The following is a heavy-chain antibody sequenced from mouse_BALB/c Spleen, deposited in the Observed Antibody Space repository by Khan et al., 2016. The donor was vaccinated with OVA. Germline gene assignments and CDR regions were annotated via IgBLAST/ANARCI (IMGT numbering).Heavy chain of an antibody. J-gene: IGHJ3*01. CDR1: GYTFTSYT. Sequence: QVQLQQSGAELARPGASVKMSCKASGYTFTSYTIHWIKKRPGQGLEWIGYINPSNGYTNYNQKFKDKATLTTDKSSTTAYLQLSSLTSDDSAVYNCVRYGAYHMNDGWFAYWGQGTLVTVSA. V-gene: IGHV1-4*01. CDR3: VRYGAYHMNDGWFAY. D-gene: IGHD2-14*01. CDR2: INPSNGYT.